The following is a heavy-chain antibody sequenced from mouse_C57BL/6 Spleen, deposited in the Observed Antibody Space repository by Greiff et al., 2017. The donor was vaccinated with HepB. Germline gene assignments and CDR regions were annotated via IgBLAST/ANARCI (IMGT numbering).Heavy chain of an antibody. CDR3: TLTGTGYFDV. CDR1: GYTFTDYE. D-gene: IGHD4-1*01. V-gene: IGHV1-15*01. CDR2: IDPETGGT. J-gene: IGHJ1*03. Sequence: QVQLQQSGAELVRPGASVTLSCKASGYTFTDYEMHWVKQTPVHGLEWIGAIDPETGGTAYNQKFKGKAILTADKSSSTAYMELRSLTSEDSAVYYCTLTGTGYFDVWGTGTTVTVSS.